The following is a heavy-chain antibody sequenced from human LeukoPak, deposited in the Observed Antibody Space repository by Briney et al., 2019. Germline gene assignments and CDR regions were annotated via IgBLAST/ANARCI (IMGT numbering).Heavy chain of an antibody. V-gene: IGHV3-48*01. Sequence: AGGSLRLSCAASGFTFSNYNMNWVRQAPGKGLERVSYISSSSSTIYYADSVKGRFTISRDNAKSSLHLQMNSLSAEDTAVYYCARDRDTSGWYGGYWGQGTLVTVSS. CDR2: ISSSSSTI. CDR1: GFTFSNYN. D-gene: IGHD6-19*01. J-gene: IGHJ4*02. CDR3: ARDRDTSGWYGGY.